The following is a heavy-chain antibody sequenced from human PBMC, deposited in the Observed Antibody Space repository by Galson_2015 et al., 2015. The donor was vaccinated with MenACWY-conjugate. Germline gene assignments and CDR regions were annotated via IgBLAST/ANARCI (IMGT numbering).Heavy chain of an antibody. V-gene: IGHV3-23*01. J-gene: IGHJ4*02. D-gene: IGHD5-24*01. CDR2: ISGSGGST. CDR3: AGNDGYNYQPFDY. Sequence: SLRLSCAASGFTFSSYAMSWVRQAPGKGLEWVSAISGSGGSTYYADSVKGRFTISRDNSKNTPYLQMNSLRAEDTAVYYCAGNDGYNYQPFDYWGQGTLVTVSS. CDR1: GFTFSSYA.